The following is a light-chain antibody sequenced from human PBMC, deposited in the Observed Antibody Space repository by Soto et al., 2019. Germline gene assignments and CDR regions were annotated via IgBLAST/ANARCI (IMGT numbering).Light chain of an antibody. CDR2: DAS. Sequence: DIQMTQSPSTLPATAGDRVTITCRASQSISSWLAWYQHKPGKAPKLLIYDASNLDSGVPSRFSGSGSGTEFSLTISNLQPDDCATYYCQKYENYWTFGQGTKVDIK. J-gene: IGKJ1*01. CDR3: QKYENYWT. V-gene: IGKV1-5*01. CDR1: QSISSW.